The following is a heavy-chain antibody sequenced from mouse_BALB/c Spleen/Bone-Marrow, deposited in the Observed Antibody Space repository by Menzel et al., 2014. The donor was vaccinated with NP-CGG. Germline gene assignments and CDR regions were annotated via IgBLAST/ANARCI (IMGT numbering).Heavy chain of an antibody. CDR3: ARKYGDY. D-gene: IGHD2-10*02. CDR2: IYPGDGET. CDR1: GYPFSSYW. J-gene: IGHJ2*01. V-gene: IGHV1-80*01. Sequence: VKLQESGAELVRPGSSVKISCKASGYPFSSYWMSWVKQRPGQGLEWIGQIYPGDGETNYNGKFKGNATPTADKSSSTAYMQLISLTSEDSAVYFCARKYGDYWGQGTTLTVSS.